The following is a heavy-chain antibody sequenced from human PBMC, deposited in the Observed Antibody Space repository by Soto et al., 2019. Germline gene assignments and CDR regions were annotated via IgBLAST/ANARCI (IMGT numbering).Heavy chain of an antibody. D-gene: IGHD2-8*01. CDR1: GFTFSSFD. Sequence: GGSLRLSCATSGFTFSSFDMDWVRQAPGKGLEWVSSIHRASTYIYYADSVRGRFTIPRDNAKSSLYLQMNSLTVEDTAVYYCAKELEIVLMVHAASDSWGQGIPVTVSS. CDR2: IHRASTYI. V-gene: IGHV3-21*06. CDR3: AKELEIVLMVHAASDS. J-gene: IGHJ4*02.